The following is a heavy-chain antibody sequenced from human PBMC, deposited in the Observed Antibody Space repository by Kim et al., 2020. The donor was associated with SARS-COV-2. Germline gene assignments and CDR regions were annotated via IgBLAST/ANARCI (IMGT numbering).Heavy chain of an antibody. CDR3: AREGLAAAGMDY. J-gene: IGHJ4*02. D-gene: IGHD6-13*01. CDR1: GGSISSYY. Sequence: SETLSLTCTVSGGSISSYYWSWIRQPPGKGLEWIGYIYYSGSTNYNPSLKSRVTISVDTSKNQFSLKLSSVTAADTAAYYCAREGLAAAGMDYWGQGTLV. V-gene: IGHV4-59*13. CDR2: IYYSGST.